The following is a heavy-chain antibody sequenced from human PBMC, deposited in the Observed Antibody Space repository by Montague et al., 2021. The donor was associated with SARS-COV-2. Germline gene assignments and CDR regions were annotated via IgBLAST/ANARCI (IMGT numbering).Heavy chain of an antibody. V-gene: IGHV4-59*01. CDR3: ARVGFGYCSGGSCYRAFDY. J-gene: IGHJ4*02. Sequence: SETLSLTCTVSGGSISSYYWSWIRQPPGKGLEWIGYIYYSWSTNYNPSLKSRVTISVDTSKNQFSLKLSSVTAADTAVYYCARVGFGYCSGGSCYRAFDYWGQGTLVTVSS. CDR1: GGSISSYY. D-gene: IGHD2-15*01. CDR2: IYYSWST.